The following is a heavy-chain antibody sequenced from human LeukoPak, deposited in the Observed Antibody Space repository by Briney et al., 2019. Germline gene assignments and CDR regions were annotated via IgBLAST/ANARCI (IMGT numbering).Heavy chain of an antibody. CDR1: GFTFSSYA. Sequence: GGSLRLSCAASGFTFSSYAMSWVRQAPGKGLEWVSAISGSGGSTYYADSVKGRFTISRDNSKNTLYLQMNSLRAEDTAVYYCAEDTSKLYYFDYWGQGTLVTVSS. J-gene: IGHJ4*02. V-gene: IGHV3-23*01. CDR2: ISGSGGST. D-gene: IGHD2-15*01. CDR3: AEDTSKLYYFDY.